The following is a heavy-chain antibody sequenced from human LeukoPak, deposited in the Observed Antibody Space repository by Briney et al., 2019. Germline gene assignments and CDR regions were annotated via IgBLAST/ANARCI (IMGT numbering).Heavy chain of an antibody. D-gene: IGHD2-15*01. J-gene: IGHJ4*02. CDR3: ARVDCSGGSCYCDY. V-gene: IGHV3-30*03. CDR1: GFTFSSNA. Sequence: GGSLRLSCTASGFTFSSNAMHWVRQAPGKGLEWVAFMSYDGVVKYYADSVKGRFAISRDNSKNTLSLQMNSLRAEDTAVYYCARVDCSGGSCYCDYWGQGTLVTVSS. CDR2: MSYDGVVK.